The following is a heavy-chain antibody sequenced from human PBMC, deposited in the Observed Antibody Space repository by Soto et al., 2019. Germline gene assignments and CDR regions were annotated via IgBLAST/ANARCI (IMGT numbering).Heavy chain of an antibody. CDR1: GGSFSGSY. Sequence: PSETLSLTXAVYGGSFSGSYWSWIRQPPGKGLEWIGEINHSGSTNYNPSLKSRVTISVDTSKNQFSLKLSSVTAADTAVYYCARRGILSSSWYAPPGWVRGFYYFDYWGQGTLVTVSS. CDR2: INHSGST. J-gene: IGHJ4*02. D-gene: IGHD6-13*01. V-gene: IGHV4-34*01. CDR3: ARRGILSSSWYAPPGWVRGFYYFDY.